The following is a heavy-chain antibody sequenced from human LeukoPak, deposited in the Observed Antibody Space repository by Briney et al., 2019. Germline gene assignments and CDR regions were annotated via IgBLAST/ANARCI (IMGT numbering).Heavy chain of an antibody. CDR1: GFTFDDYA. V-gene: IGHV3-9*01. J-gene: IGHJ4*02. CDR2: ISWNSGSI. D-gene: IGHD6-13*01. Sequence: GGSLRLSCAASGFTFDDYAMHWVRQAPGKGLEWVSGISWNSGSIGYADSVKGRFTISRDNAKNSLYLQMNSLRAEDTALYYCAKDIGIAAAGVFDYWGQGTLVTVSS. CDR3: AKDIGIAAAGVFDY.